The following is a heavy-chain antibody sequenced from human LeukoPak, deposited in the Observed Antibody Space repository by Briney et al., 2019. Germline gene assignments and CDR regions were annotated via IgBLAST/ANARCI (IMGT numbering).Heavy chain of an antibody. D-gene: IGHD3-16*01. V-gene: IGHV3-48*04. Sequence: GGSLRLSCAASGFTFSSYSMNWVRQAPGKGLEWVSYISSSSSTIYYADSVKGRFTISRDNAKNSLYLQMNSLRAEDTAVYYCARGHYEDDDDAFDIWGQGTMVTVSS. CDR1: GFTFSSYS. J-gene: IGHJ3*02. CDR2: ISSSSSTI. CDR3: ARGHYEDDDDAFDI.